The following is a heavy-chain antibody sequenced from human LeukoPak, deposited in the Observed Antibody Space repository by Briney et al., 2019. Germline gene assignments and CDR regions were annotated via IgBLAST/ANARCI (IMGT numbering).Heavy chain of an antibody. D-gene: IGHD6-19*01. V-gene: IGHV3-23*01. Sequence: GGSLRLSCAASGFTFSSYGMHWVRQAPGKGLEWVSAISGSGGSTYYADSVKGRFTISRDNSKNTLYLQMNSPRAEDTAVYYCAKARKGWPFRYWGQGTLVTVSS. J-gene: IGHJ4*02. CDR2: ISGSGGST. CDR3: AKARKGWPFRY. CDR1: GFTFSSYG.